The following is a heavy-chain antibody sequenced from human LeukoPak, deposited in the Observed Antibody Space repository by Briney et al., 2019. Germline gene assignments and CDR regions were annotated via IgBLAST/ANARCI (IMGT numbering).Heavy chain of an antibody. CDR1: GFTFSSYS. V-gene: IGHV3-21*01. CDR3: AKARPTRGSVYFDY. Sequence: GGSLRLSCAASGFTFSSYSMNWVRQAPGKGLEWVSSISSSSSYIYYADSVKGRFTISRDNSKNTLYLQMNSLRAEDTAVYYCAKARPTRGSVYFDYWGQGTLVTVSS. J-gene: IGHJ4*02. D-gene: IGHD4-17*01. CDR2: ISSSSSYI.